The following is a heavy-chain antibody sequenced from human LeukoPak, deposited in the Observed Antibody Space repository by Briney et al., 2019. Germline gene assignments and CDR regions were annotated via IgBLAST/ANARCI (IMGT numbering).Heavy chain of an antibody. Sequence: ASVKVSCKASGYTFTSYDINWMRQATRQGLEWMGWMNPNSGNTDYAQKFQGRVTMTRNTSISTAYMELSSLRSEDTAVYYCARAVSVAATPLYYYGMDVWGQGTTVTVSS. D-gene: IGHD2-15*01. CDR2: MNPNSGNT. CDR1: GYTFTSYD. V-gene: IGHV1-8*01. J-gene: IGHJ6*02. CDR3: ARAVSVAATPLYYYGMDV.